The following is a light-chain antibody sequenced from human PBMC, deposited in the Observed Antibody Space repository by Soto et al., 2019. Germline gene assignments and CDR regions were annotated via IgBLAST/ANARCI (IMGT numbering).Light chain of an antibody. Sequence: QSALTQPPSASGSPGQSVTISCTGTSSDVGGYDYVSWYQHHPGKAPKLMIYEVTKRPSGVPDRFSGSKSDNTASLTVSGLQEEDEAEYYCSSYAGGNNDLVFGGGTKLTVL. CDR1: SSDVGGYDY. J-gene: IGLJ2*01. CDR2: EVT. V-gene: IGLV2-8*01. CDR3: SSYAGGNNDLV.